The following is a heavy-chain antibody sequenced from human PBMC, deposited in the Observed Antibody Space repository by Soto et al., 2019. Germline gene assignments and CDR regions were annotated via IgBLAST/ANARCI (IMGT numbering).Heavy chain of an antibody. D-gene: IGHD3-3*01. V-gene: IGHV3-9*01. Sequence: EVQLVESGGGLVQPGRSLRLSCAASGFTFDDYAMHWVRQAPGKGLEWVSGISWNSGSIGYADSVKGRFTISRDNAKNSLYLQMNSLRAEDTALYYCAKDGNYDFWSCRLPVDVWGQGTTVTVSS. CDR2: ISWNSGSI. CDR1: GFTFDDYA. CDR3: AKDGNYDFWSCRLPVDV. J-gene: IGHJ6*02.